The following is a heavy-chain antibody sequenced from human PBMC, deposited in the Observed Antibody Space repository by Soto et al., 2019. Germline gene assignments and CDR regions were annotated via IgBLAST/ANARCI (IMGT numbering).Heavy chain of an antibody. V-gene: IGHV1-69*13. D-gene: IGHD3-22*01. CDR2: IIPIFGTA. CDR3: ATSTRSYYYDSSGSTPDY. Sequence: SVKVSCKASGGTFSSYAISWVRQAPGQGLEWMGGIIPIFGTANYAQKFQGRVTITADESTSTAYMELSSLRSEDTAVYYCATSTRSYYYDSSGSTPDYWGQGTLVTVSS. J-gene: IGHJ4*02. CDR1: GGTFSSYA.